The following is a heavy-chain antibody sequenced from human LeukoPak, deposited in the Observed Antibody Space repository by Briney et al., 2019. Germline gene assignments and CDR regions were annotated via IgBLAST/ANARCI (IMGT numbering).Heavy chain of an antibody. J-gene: IGHJ5*02. Sequence: SETLSLTCTVSGGSISSYYWSWIRQPPGKGLEWIGYIYYSGSTNYNPSLKSRVTISVDTSKNQFSLKLSSVTAADTAVYYCARHAQRSYDSSGYYSGAFDPWGQGTLVTVSS. V-gene: IGHV4-59*08. CDR1: GGSISSYY. CDR3: ARHAQRSYDSSGYYSGAFDP. CDR2: IYYSGST. D-gene: IGHD3-22*01.